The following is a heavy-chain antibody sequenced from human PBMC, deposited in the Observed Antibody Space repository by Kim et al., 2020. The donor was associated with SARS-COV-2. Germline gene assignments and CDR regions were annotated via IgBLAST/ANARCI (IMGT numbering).Heavy chain of an antibody. CDR1: GFAFSTWS. D-gene: IGHD3-22*01. Sequence: GGSLRLSCAASGFAFSTWSLNWVHQAPGKGLEWISYIGISSGNTYYADSVKGRFTISRDNAKNSLYLQMNSLRDDDTAVYFCASDRGWAFHYWGQGTLVTVSS. CDR2: IGISSGNT. J-gene: IGHJ4*02. V-gene: IGHV3-48*02. CDR3: ASDRGWAFHY.